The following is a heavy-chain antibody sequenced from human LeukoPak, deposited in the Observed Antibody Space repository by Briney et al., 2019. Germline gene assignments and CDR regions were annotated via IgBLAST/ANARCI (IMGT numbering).Heavy chain of an antibody. CDR2: INPNSGGT. Sequence: ASAKVSCKASGYTFTSYGISWVRQAPGQGLEWMGWINPNSGGTNYAQKFQGRVTMTRDTSISTAYMELSRLRSDDTAVYYCAGGEPYCSSTSCPLDYWGQGTLVTVSS. CDR3: AGGEPYCSSTSCPLDY. CDR1: GYTFTSYG. J-gene: IGHJ4*02. V-gene: IGHV1-2*02. D-gene: IGHD2-2*01.